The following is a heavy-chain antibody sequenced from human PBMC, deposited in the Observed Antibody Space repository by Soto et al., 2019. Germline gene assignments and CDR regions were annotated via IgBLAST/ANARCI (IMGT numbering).Heavy chain of an antibody. D-gene: IGHD2-21*02. Sequence: QVQLQESGPGLVKPSETLSLTCTVSGGSISSYYWSWIRQPPGKGLEWIGYMYNTGSTVYNPSLKSRVTIAVDTSKNQFSLQLNAVTAADTAVYYCARDLWGYCGTDCYPLDVWGQGTTVTVSS. V-gene: IGHV4-59*01. J-gene: IGHJ6*02. CDR2: MYNTGST. CDR1: GGSISSYY. CDR3: ARDLWGYCGTDCYPLDV.